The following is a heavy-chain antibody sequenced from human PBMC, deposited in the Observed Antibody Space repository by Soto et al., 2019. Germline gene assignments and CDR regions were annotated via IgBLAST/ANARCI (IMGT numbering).Heavy chain of an antibody. J-gene: IGHJ4*02. CDR3: ARDGDGSGYFLDF. V-gene: IGHV4-39*07. D-gene: IGHD3-22*01. CDR1: GGSISSTTYY. CDR2: VDYNGGT. Sequence: PSETLSLTCTVSGGSISSTTYYWGWIRQQPERGQEWIGSVDYNGGTNSTQSLKNRLNLSLDTSENHFSLNLSSMTAADTAVYYCARDGDGSGYFLDFWGQGTLVTSPQ.